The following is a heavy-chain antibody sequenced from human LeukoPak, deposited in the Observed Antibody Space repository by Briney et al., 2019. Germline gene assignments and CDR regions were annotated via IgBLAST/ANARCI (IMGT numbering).Heavy chain of an antibody. Sequence: KPSETLSLTCTVYGGAPSSYYWGWIRQPPGKGLGWIGYIYYSGSTNYNPSLKSRVTISVDTSKNQFSLKLSSVTAADTAVYYCARVPRQGQLPEIHFDYWGQGTLVTVSS. J-gene: IGHJ4*02. CDR1: GGAPSSYY. CDR3: ARVPRQGQLPEIHFDY. V-gene: IGHV4-59*01. CDR2: IYYSGST. D-gene: IGHD2-2*01.